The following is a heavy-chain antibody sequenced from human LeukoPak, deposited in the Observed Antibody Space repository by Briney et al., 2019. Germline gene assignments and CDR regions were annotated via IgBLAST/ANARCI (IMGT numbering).Heavy chain of an antibody. D-gene: IGHD6-13*01. CDR3: ARDTSPPRWQRVLWYFDL. CDR2: INHSGST. J-gene: IGHJ2*01. Sequence: PSETLSLTCAVYGGSFSGYYWSWIRQPPGKGLEWIGEINHSGSTNYNPSLKSRVTISVDTSKNQFSLKLSSVTAADTAVYYCARDTSPPRWQRVLWYFDLWGRGTLVTVSS. V-gene: IGHV4-34*01. CDR1: GGSFSGYY.